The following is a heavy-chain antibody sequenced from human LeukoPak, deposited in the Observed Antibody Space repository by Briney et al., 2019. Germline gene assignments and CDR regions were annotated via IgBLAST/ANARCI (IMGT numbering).Heavy chain of an antibody. CDR3: AKGGISSVYHAFDI. D-gene: IGHD1-14*01. J-gene: IGHJ3*02. CDR1: GLTFSSYA. V-gene: IGHV3-23*01. Sequence: SGGSLRLSCAASGLTFSSYAMSWVRQAPGKGQEWVSAISGDGSGTYYTDSVKGRFTISRDNSKNTLFLQMNSLRVEDMAVYYCAKGGISSVYHAFDIWGQGTMVTVSS. CDR2: ISGDGSGT.